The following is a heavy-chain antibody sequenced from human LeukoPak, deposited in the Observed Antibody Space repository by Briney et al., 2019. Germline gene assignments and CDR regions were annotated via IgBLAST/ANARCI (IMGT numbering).Heavy chain of an antibody. Sequence: SETLSLTCAVYGGSFNGYYWSWIRQPPGKGLEWIGEINHSGSTNYNPSLKSRVTISVDTSKNQFSLKLSSVTAADTAVYYCARAGYCSSTSCFGRLNWFDPWGQGTLVTVFS. CDR1: GGSFNGYY. CDR2: INHSGST. V-gene: IGHV4-34*01. CDR3: ARAGYCSSTSCFGRLNWFDP. J-gene: IGHJ5*02. D-gene: IGHD2-2*01.